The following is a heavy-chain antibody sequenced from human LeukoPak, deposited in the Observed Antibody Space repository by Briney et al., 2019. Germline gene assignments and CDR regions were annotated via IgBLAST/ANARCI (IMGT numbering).Heavy chain of an antibody. J-gene: IGHJ5*02. V-gene: IGHV4-59*08. CDR1: VGPLNGYY. CDR2: VYNSEYT. D-gene: IGHD1-26*01. Sequence: PSETLSLTCTLSVGPLNGYYWRWLRQPPGKGLEWIAYVYNSEYTNYNPSLKSRASISVDTSKNLCSLRLTSVNAADTAVYYCARHAIDSGCYSFWLDRWGLGTLVTVS. CDR3: ARHAIDSGCYSFWLDR.